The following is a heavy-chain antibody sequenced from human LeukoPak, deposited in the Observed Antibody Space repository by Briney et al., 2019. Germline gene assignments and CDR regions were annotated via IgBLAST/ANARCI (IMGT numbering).Heavy chain of an antibody. V-gene: IGHV1-46*02. CDR1: GYTFNSYY. D-gene: IGHD3-22*01. CDR2: INPSGGST. J-gene: IGHJ4*02. Sequence: ASVTVACKASGYTFNSYYMHWVRQAPGQGLEWTGIINPSGGSTSYAQKFQGKVTMTRATSNSTDSLELGSLSSEDTATYECARVRNPETNIYDSSRNNYYFDCLGQGTMVTVCS. CDR3: ARVRNPETNIYDSSRNNYYFDC.